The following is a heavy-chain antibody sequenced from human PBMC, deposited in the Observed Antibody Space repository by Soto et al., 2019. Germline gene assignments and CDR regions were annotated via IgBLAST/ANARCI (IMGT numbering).Heavy chain of an antibody. D-gene: IGHD3-10*01. Sequence: EVQLLESGGGLVQPGGSLRLSCAASEFTFTSYAMSWVRQAPGKGLEWVSAVGSDGGSTYYADSVRGRFTVSRDNSQNTLYLQMYNPRAEDTAVYYGAKDVCGSGTFCHFDYWGQGTLVTVSS. CDR3: AKDVCGSGTFCHFDY. CDR2: VGSDGGST. CDR1: EFTFTSYA. V-gene: IGHV3-23*01. J-gene: IGHJ4*02.